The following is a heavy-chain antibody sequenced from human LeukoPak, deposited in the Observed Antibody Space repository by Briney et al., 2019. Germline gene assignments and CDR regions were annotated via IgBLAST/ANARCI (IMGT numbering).Heavy chain of an antibody. Sequence: GESLKISCKGSGYSFTSYWIGWVRQMPGKGLEWMGIIYPGDSDTRYSPSFQGQVTISADKSISTAYLQWSSLKASDTAMYYCARVVVVVTAANVQESYGMDVWGQGTTVTVSS. J-gene: IGHJ6*02. CDR2: IYPGDSDT. V-gene: IGHV5-51*01. D-gene: IGHD2-2*01. CDR1: GYSFTSYW. CDR3: ARVVVVVTAANVQESYGMDV.